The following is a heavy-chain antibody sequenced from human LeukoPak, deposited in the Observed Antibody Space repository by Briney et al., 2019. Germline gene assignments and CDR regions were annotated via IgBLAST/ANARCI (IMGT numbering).Heavy chain of an antibody. J-gene: IGHJ3*02. CDR3: AKLYSGSYYGSAFDI. D-gene: IGHD1-26*01. CDR1: GGTFSSYA. V-gene: IGHV1-69*04. Sequence: ASVKVSCKASGGTFSSYAIIWVRQAPGQGLEWMGRIIPILGIANYAQKFQGRVTITADKSTSTAYMELSSLRSEDTAVYYCAKLYSGSYYGSAFDIWGQGTMVTVSS. CDR2: IIPILGIA.